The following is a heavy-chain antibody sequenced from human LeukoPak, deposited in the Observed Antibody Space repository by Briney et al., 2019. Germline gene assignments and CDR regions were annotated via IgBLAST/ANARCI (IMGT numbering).Heavy chain of an antibody. CDR1: GFTFSSYS. CDR3: ARDKAARHDAFDI. J-gene: IGHJ3*02. Sequence: PGGSLRLSCAASGFTFSSYSMNWVRQAPGKGLEWVSSISSSSSYIYYADSVKGRFTISRDNAKNSLYLQKNSLRAEDTAVYYCARDKAARHDAFDIWGQGTMVTVSS. V-gene: IGHV3-21*01. CDR2: ISSSSSYI. D-gene: IGHD6-6*01.